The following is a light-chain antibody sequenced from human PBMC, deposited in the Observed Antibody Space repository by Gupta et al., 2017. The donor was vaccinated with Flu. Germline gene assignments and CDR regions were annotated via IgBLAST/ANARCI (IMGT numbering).Light chain of an antibody. Sequence: GDRVTITCRASQSISSYLNWYQQKPGKAPKLLIYAASSLQSGVPSRFSGSGSGTDFTLTISSLQPEDFATYYCQQSYSTPLTSGGGTKVEIK. CDR2: AAS. CDR3: QQSYSTPLT. J-gene: IGKJ4*01. V-gene: IGKV1-39*01. CDR1: QSISSY.